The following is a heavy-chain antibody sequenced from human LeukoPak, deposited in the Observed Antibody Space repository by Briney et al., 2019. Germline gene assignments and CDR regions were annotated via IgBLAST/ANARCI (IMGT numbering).Heavy chain of an antibody. J-gene: IGHJ6*03. CDR1: GYTFTSYA. Sequence: ATVKVSCKASGYTFTSYAMHWVRQAPGQRLEWMGWINAGNGNTKYSQKFQGRVTITRDTSASTAYMELSSLRSEDTAVYYCAREEGVVVPAAIDYYYYMDVWGQGTTVTVSS. D-gene: IGHD2-2*01. CDR3: AREEGVVVPAAIDYYYYMDV. V-gene: IGHV1-3*01. CDR2: INAGNGNT.